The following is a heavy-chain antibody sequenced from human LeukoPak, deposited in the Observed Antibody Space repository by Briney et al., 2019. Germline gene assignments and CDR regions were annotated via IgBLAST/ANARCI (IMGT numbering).Heavy chain of an antibody. Sequence: GGSLRLSCAASGFTFSSYSMNWVRQAPGKGLEWVSSISDNSRYIYYADSMKGRSTISRDNAKNSLYLQMNSLRAEDTAVYYCARVLEATTFDPWGQGTLVTVSS. CDR3: ARVLEATTFDP. D-gene: IGHD1-7*01. CDR2: ISDNSRYI. V-gene: IGHV3-21*01. CDR1: GFTFSSYS. J-gene: IGHJ5*02.